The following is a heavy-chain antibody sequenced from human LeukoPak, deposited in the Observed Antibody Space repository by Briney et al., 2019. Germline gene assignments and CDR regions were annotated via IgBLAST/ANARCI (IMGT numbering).Heavy chain of an antibody. Sequence: GGSLRLSCAASGFTFSSYEMNWVRQAPGKGLEWVSYISSSGSTIYYADSVKGRFTVSRDNSKNTLYLQMNILRLEDTAVYYCAREVSTQAIHGFDPWGQGTLVTVSS. CDR3: AREVSTQAIHGFDP. CDR1: GFTFSSYE. CDR2: ISSSGSTI. J-gene: IGHJ5*02. D-gene: IGHD2-21*01. V-gene: IGHV3-48*03.